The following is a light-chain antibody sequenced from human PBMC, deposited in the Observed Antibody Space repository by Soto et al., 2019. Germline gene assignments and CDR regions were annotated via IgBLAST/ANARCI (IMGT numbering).Light chain of an antibody. CDR2: GNN. V-gene: IGLV1-40*01. Sequence: QSVLTQPPSVSGAPGQRVTISCTGSSSNIGAGYDVNWYQQLPGTAPKLLIYGNNNRPSGVPDRFSDSKSGTSASLAITRLQAEDEADYYCQSYDSSLSSVVFGGGTQLTVL. J-gene: IGLJ2*01. CDR3: QSYDSSLSSVV. CDR1: SSNIGAGYD.